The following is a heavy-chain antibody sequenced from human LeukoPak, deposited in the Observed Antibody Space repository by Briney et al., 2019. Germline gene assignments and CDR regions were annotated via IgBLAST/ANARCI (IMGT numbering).Heavy chain of an antibody. Sequence: ASVKVSCKASGYTFTSYYMHWVRQAPGQGLEWMGIINPSGGSTSYAQKFQGRVTITRDTSASTAYMELSSLRSEDMAVYYCARSTPYVDWNDGQYPFDPWGQGTLVTVSS. CDR3: ARSTPYVDWNDGQYPFDP. V-gene: IGHV1-46*01. J-gene: IGHJ5*02. CDR1: GYTFTSYY. D-gene: IGHD1-1*01. CDR2: INPSGGST.